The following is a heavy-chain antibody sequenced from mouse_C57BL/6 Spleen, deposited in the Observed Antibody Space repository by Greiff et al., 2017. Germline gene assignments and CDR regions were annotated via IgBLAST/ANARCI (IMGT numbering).Heavy chain of an antibody. J-gene: IGHJ3*01. D-gene: IGHD2-5*01. CDR3: ARRGGYSNYEAG. CDR2: VYPGSGST. Sequence: VQLQESGAELVKPGASVKMSCKASGYTFTSYWITWVKQRPGQGLEWIGDVYPGSGSTNYNEKFKSKATLTVDASSSTAYMQLSSLASEDAAVYYCARRGGYSNYEAGWGKGTLVTVSA. CDR1: GYTFTSYW. V-gene: IGHV1-55*01.